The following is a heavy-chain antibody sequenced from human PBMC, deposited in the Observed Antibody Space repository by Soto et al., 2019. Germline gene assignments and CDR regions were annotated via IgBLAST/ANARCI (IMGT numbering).Heavy chain of an antibody. V-gene: IGHV3-30*18. CDR2: ISYDGSNK. CDR3: AKDRPYYYEQLGGAFDI. CDR1: GFTFSSYG. D-gene: IGHD3-22*01. Sequence: QVQLVESGGGVVQPGRSLRLSCAASGFTFSSYGMHWVRQAPGKGLEWVAVISYDGSNKYYADSVKGRFTISRDNSKNTLYLQMNSLRAEDTAVYYCAKDRPYYYEQLGGAFDIWGQGTMVTVSS. J-gene: IGHJ3*02.